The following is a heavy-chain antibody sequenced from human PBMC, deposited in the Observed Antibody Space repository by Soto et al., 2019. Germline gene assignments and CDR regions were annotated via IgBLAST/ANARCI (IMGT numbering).Heavy chain of an antibody. V-gene: IGHV3-15*07. CDR3: TRVWGFVPDY. CDR2: IKSKADGGTT. Sequence: GGSLRLSCAASGFTFSNAWINWVRQAPGKGLEWVGRIKSKADGGTTEYAAPVKSRFTISRDDSKSIAYLQMNSLKTEDTAVYYCTRVWGFVPDYWGQGTLVTVSS. D-gene: IGHD6-6*01. J-gene: IGHJ4*02. CDR1: GFTFSNAW.